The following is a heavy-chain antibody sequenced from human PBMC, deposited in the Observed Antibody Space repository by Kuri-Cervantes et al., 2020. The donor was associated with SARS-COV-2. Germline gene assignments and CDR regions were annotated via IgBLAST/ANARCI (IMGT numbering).Heavy chain of an antibody. J-gene: IGHJ4*02. D-gene: IGHD3-16*02. CDR3: AKDPVGGDLSLYPYYFDY. CDR2: ISGGGVST. V-gene: IGHV3-23*01. CDR1: GFTFSSDA. Sequence: LSLTCAASGFTFSSDAMSWVRQAPGKGLEWVSGISGGGVSTYYADSVKGRFTISRDNSKNMLYLQMNSLRAEDTAVYYCAKDPVGGDLSLYPYYFDYWGQGTQVTVSS.